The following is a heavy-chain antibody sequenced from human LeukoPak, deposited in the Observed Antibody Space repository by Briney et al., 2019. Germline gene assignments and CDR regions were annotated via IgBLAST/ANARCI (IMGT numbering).Heavy chain of an antibody. CDR2: ISGSGGST. D-gene: IGHD1-26*01. CDR1: GFSFNTYG. CDR3: AKDRGGSYTSGIFDY. Sequence: PGGSLRLSCAVSGFSFNTYGMHWVRQAPGKGLEWVSAISGSGGSTYYADSVKGRFTISRDNSKNTLYLQMNSLRAEDTAVYYCAKDRGGSYTSGIFDYWGQGTLVTVSS. V-gene: IGHV3-23*01. J-gene: IGHJ4*02.